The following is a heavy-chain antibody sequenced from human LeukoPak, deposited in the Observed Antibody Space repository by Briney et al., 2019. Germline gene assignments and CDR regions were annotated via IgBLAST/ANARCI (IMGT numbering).Heavy chain of an antibody. J-gene: IGHJ4*02. D-gene: IGHD3-22*01. CDR3: SRGLDSRKLGY. Sequence: TLSLTCTVSGASFNSDDQYAKWIRQSPGKGLEWSGSIHPSGMLYNNPSLESRVTMSRDTSTNQFSLNLNSVTAADTAVYFCSRGLDSRKLGYWGQGILVTVSS. CDR2: IHPSGML. V-gene: IGHV4-31*03. CDR1: GASFNSDDQY.